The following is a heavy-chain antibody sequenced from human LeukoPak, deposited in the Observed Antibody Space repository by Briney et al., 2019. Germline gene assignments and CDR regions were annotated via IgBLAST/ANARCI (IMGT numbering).Heavy chain of an antibody. CDR2: ISAYNGNT. J-gene: IGHJ4*02. CDR3: ARGSPSRPRFDY. Sequence: ASMNVSCKASGYTFTTHGISWVRQAPGQGLEWMGWISAYNGNTNYAQKLQGRVTMTTDTSTSTAYMELRSLRSDDAAVYYCARGSPSRPRFDYWGQGTLVTVSS. D-gene: IGHD3-10*01. CDR1: GYTFTTHG. V-gene: IGHV1-18*01.